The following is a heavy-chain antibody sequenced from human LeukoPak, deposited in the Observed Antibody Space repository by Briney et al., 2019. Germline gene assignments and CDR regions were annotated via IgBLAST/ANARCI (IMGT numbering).Heavy chain of an antibody. CDR1: GFTFSSYA. J-gene: IGHJ4*02. CDR2: ISGSGGST. Sequence: GGSLRLSCAASGFTFSSYAMSWVRQAPGKGLEWVSAISGSGGSTYYADSVKGRFTISRDNSKNTLYLQMNSLRAEDTAVYYCAKDRSGGYYVWGSYRTRPGGFDYWGQGTLVTVSS. V-gene: IGHV3-23*01. D-gene: IGHD3-16*02. CDR3: AKDRSGGYYVWGSYRTRPGGFDY.